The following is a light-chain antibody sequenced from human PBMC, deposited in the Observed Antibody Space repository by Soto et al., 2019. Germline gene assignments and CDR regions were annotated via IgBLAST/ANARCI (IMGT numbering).Light chain of an antibody. Sequence: DIQMTQSPSTLSASVGDRVTITCRASQSISTWLAWYQQEPGKAPKLLIHKASSLQSGVPSRFSGSGSGTDFTLNISSLHPDDFANYYCQQYNSYSPTFGQGTRVEIK. CDR1: QSISTW. V-gene: IGKV1-5*03. J-gene: IGKJ1*01. CDR2: KAS. CDR3: QQYNSYSPT.